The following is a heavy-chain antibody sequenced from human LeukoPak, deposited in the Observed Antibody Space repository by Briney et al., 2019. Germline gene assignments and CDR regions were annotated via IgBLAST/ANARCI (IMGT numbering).Heavy chain of an antibody. CDR3: AKPRAMTTGVGRYFDL. CDR2: INGGGEDT. V-gene: IGHV3-23*01. J-gene: IGHJ2*01. D-gene: IGHD1-1*01. CDR1: GFTFTSYA. Sequence: GGSLRLSCAASGFTFTSYAMSWIRQAPATGLEGVSAINGGGEDTYYPASVKRLFTISRDNSKTTLYLQMNSLRAEDTAIYYCAKPRAMTTGVGRYFDLWGRGTLVTVSS.